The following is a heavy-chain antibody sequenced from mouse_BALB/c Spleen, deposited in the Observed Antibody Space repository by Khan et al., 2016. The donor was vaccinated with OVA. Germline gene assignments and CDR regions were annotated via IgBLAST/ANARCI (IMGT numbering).Heavy chain of an antibody. V-gene: IGHV3-2*02. D-gene: IGHD1-1*01. J-gene: IGHJ2*01. CDR1: GYSITSNYA. CDR2: ISYSDST. CDR3: ARGNCYGYYFDY. Sequence: EVKLLESGPGLVKPSQSLSLTCTVTGYSITSNYAWNWIRQFPGNKLEWMGYISYSDSTSYNPSLKSRISITRDTSQNQFFLQLNSVTTEDTATYYCARGNCYGYYFDYWGQGTTLTVSS.